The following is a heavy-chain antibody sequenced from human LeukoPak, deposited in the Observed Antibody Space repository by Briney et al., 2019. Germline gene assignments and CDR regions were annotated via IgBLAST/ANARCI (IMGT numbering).Heavy chain of an antibody. J-gene: IGHJ5*02. Sequence: SETLSLTCAVYGGSFSNHYWSWIRQPPGKGLEWIGYIYYSGSTNYNPSLKSRVTISVDTSKNQFSLKLSSVTAADTAVYYCARGKALDPWGQGTLVTVSS. CDR2: IYYSGST. V-gene: IGHV4-59*11. CDR1: GGSFSNHY. CDR3: ARGKALDP.